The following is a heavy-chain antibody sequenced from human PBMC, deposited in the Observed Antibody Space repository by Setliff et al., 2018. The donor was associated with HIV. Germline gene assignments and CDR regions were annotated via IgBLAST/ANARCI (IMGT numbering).Heavy chain of an antibody. J-gene: IGHJ4*02. CDR3: ARDIADTVDYYFDY. V-gene: IGHV1-18*01. CDR1: GYTFTSYG. Sequence: ASVQVSCKASGYTFTSYGISWVRQAPGQGLEWMGWISAYNGNTNYAQKLQGRVTMTTDTSTSTAYMELRSLRSDDTAVYYCARDIADTVDYYFDYWGQGTLVTVSS. CDR2: ISAYNGNT. D-gene: IGHD6-13*01.